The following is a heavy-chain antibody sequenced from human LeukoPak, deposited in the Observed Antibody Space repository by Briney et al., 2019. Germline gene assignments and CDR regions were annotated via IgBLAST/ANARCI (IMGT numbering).Heavy chain of an antibody. V-gene: IGHV3-7*03. CDR1: GFTFSSYW. D-gene: IGHD2-21*02. J-gene: IGHJ3*02. CDR2: IKQDGSEK. Sequence: GGSLRLSCAASGFTFSSYWMSWVRQAPGKGLEWVANIKQDGSEKYYVDSVKGRFTISRDNAKNSLYLQMNSLRAEDTALYYCAKRYCGGDCYSEAFDIWGQGTMVTVSS. CDR3: AKRYCGGDCYSEAFDI.